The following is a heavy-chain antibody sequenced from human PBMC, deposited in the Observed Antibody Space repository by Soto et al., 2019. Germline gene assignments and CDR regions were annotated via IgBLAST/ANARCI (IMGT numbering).Heavy chain of an antibody. V-gene: IGHV4-59*01. J-gene: IGHJ4*02. Sequence: SETLSLTCSVSGGSIRGSYCSWIRQPPEKGLEWIASISYTGSATHNPSLKSRVSVSVDTTENQCSLKLTSVTAADTATYYCATGGGWLQNSNLRGLYFDYWGQGALVTVSS. CDR2: ISYTGSA. CDR3: ATGGGWLQNSNLRGLYFDY. CDR1: GGSIRGSY. D-gene: IGHD6-19*01.